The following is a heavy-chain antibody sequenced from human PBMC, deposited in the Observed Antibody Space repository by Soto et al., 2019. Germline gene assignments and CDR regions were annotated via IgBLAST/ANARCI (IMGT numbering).Heavy chain of an antibody. V-gene: IGHV3-9*01. Sequence: EVQLVESGVGLVQPGRSLRLSCAASGFTFDDYAMHWVRQAPGKGLEWVSGISWNSGSIGYADSVKGRFTISRDNAKNSLYLQMNSLRAEDTALYYCAKADGIAAIDYWGQGTLVTVSS. D-gene: IGHD6-13*01. J-gene: IGHJ4*02. CDR3: AKADGIAAIDY. CDR1: GFTFDDYA. CDR2: ISWNSGSI.